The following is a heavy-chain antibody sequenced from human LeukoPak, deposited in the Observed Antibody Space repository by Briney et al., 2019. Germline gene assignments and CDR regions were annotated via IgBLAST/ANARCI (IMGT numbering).Heavy chain of an antibody. CDR1: GFTFSSYE. CDR3: ARDLDYGSGRVDCSDY. D-gene: IGHD3-10*01. V-gene: IGHV3-48*03. CDR2: ISSSGSTI. Sequence: GGSLRLSCAASGFTFSSYEMNWVRQAPGKGLEWVSYISSSGSTIYYADSVKGRFTISRDNAKNSLYLQMNSLRAEDTAVYYCARDLDYGSGRVDCSDYWGQGTLVTVSS. J-gene: IGHJ4*02.